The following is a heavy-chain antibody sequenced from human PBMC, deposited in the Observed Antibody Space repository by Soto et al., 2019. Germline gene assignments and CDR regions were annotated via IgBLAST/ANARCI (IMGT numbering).Heavy chain of an antibody. CDR1: GFTFSSHA. J-gene: IGHJ5*02. CDR3: ARDVVPGDIVVVPAAIPWFDP. CDR2: ISGSGGST. V-gene: IGHV3-23*01. D-gene: IGHD2-2*01. Sequence: GSLSPSCADSGFTFSSHAMSRVRQAPGKGLEWVSAISGSGGSTYYPDPVKGRFTISSDKSKNTLYLQMNSRSADDTAVYYCARDVVPGDIVVVPAAIPWFDPWGQGTLVTVSS.